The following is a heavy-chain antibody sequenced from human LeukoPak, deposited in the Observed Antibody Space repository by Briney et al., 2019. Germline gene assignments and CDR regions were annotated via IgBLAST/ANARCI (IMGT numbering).Heavy chain of an antibody. D-gene: IGHD3-22*01. CDR2: ITCSGRSK. Sequence: PGGSLRLSCAASGFTFSSYGIHWVRQAPGKWLEWVSPITCSGRSKDYADSVKGRFTISRDNSENTLYLQMNSLRAEDTAVYNCANYMYNYDSSGSLAVWGQGTTVTVTS. CDR3: ANYMYNYDSSGSLAV. J-gene: IGHJ6*02. CDR1: GFTFSSYG. V-gene: IGHV3-23*01.